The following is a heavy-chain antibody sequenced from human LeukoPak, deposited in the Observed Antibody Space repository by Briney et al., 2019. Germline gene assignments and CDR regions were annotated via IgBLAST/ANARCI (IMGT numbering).Heavy chain of an antibody. V-gene: IGHV4-39*01. D-gene: IGHD4-17*01. Sequence: SETLSLTCTVSGGSISGSSYYWGWIRQPPGKGLEWIGSIYYSGSTYYNPSLKSRVTISVDTSKNQFSLKLSSVTAADTAVYYCARQLYDYGDLYFDYWGQGTLVTVSS. CDR2: IYYSGST. CDR1: GGSISGSSYY. J-gene: IGHJ4*02. CDR3: ARQLYDYGDLYFDY.